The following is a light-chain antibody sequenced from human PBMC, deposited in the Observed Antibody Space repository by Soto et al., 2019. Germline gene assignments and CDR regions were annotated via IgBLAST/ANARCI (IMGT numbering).Light chain of an antibody. CDR2: RNT. V-gene: IGLV1-40*01. J-gene: IGLJ3*02. Sequence: HSVLTQPPSVSGAPGQRVTISCTGSSSNIGAGYAVHWYRLLPGTAPKLLIYRNTIRPSGVPDRFSGSRSGTSASLAITGLQAEDEADYYCQSYDRSLSGVLFGGGTKRTVL. CDR1: SSNIGAGYA. CDR3: QSYDRSLSGVL.